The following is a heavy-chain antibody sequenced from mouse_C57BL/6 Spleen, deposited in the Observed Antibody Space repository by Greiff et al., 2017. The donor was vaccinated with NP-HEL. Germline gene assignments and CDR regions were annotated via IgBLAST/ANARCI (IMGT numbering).Heavy chain of an antibody. Sequence: QVQLQQSGAELVRPGASVKLSCKASGYTFTDYYINWVKQRPGQGLEWIARIYPGSGNTYYNEKFKGKATLTAEKSSSTAYMQLSSLTSEDSAVYFCARERVYDAYPYAMDDWGQGTSVTVSS. D-gene: IGHD2-3*01. J-gene: IGHJ4*01. CDR1: GYTFTDYY. V-gene: IGHV1-76*01. CDR3: ARERVYDAYPYAMDD. CDR2: IYPGSGNT.